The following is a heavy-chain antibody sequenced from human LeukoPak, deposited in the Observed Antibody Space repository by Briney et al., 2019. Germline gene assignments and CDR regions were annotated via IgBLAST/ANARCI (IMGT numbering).Heavy chain of an antibody. D-gene: IGHD3-16*01. CDR3: ARGDLHPSGLYYYGMDV. CDR1: GGSISSYN. J-gene: IGHJ6*02. CDR2: IYYSRST. V-gene: IGHV4-59*01. Sequence: PSETPSLTCTASGGSISSYNGSWMRHPPGKGLEWSWYIYYSRSTNYNPSHKSRVTISVDTSKNQFSLKLSSVTAADTAVYYCARGDLHPSGLYYYGMDVWGQGTTVTVSS.